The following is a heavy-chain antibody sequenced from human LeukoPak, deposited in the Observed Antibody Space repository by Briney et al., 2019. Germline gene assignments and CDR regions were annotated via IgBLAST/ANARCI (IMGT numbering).Heavy chain of an antibody. CDR2: TSSDGSKT. D-gene: IGHD1-26*01. CDR3: AKKLSGSYYELPDD. CDR1: GFTFSRYG. V-gene: IGHV3-30*18. Sequence: GRSLRLSCAASGFTFSRYGMHWVRQAPGKGLEWVAVTSSDGSKTYYADSVKGRFTISRDNSKNTLFLQMNTLRAEDMALYYCAKKLSGSYYELPDDWGQGTLVTVSS. J-gene: IGHJ4*02.